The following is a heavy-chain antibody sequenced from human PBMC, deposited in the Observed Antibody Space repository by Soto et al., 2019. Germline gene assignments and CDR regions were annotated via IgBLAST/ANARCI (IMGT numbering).Heavy chain of an antibody. V-gene: IGHV4-59*01. J-gene: IGHJ4*02. CDR1: GDSISTFY. CDR2: IHYSGST. CDR3: ARVRCNLFDY. D-gene: IGHD3-3*01. Sequence: SETQSLTCTVSGDSISTFYCNWIRHPPWKGLEWIGYIHYSGSTNYNPSLKSQVIISVDTSKNQFSLKLSSVTAADTAVYFCARVRCNLFDYCGLVTLPTVSS.